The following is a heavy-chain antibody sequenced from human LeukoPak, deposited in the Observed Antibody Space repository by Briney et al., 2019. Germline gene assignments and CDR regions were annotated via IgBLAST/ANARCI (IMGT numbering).Heavy chain of an antibody. CDR1: GFAVSRNY. CDR2: IYSGGTT. V-gene: IGHV3-53*01. CDR3: ARRTDTSGSGDY. D-gene: IGHD3-22*01. J-gene: IGHJ4*02. Sequence: GGSLRLSCAASGFAVSRNYMTWVRQAPGKGLECVSIIYSGGTTYYADSVKGRFTISRDNSKNTLYLQMNSLRAEDTAVYYCARRTDTSGSGDYWGQGTLVTVSS.